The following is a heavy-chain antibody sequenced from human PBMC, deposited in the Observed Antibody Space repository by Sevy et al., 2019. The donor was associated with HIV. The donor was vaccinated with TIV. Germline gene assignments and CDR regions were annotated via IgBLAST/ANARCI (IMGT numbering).Heavy chain of an antibody. V-gene: IGHV1-46*02. CDR2: INPTSSST. Sequence: ASVKVSCKASGYNFNNYYIHWVRQAPGQGLQWMGVINPTSSSTYYPPKFQGRVTMTRGTSTSTVSLDLSSLRSEDTAVYYCARGDGTGRCFDSWGQGTLVTVSS. J-gene: IGHJ4*02. CDR3: ARGDGTGRCFDS. D-gene: IGHD1-26*01. CDR1: GYNFNNYY.